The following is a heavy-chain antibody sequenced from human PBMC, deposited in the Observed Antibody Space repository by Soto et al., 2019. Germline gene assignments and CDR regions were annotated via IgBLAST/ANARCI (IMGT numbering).Heavy chain of an antibody. Sequence: PGGSLRLSCAASGFTFSSYSMNWVRQAPGKGLEWVSYISSSSSTIYYADSVKGRFTISRDNAKNSLYLQMNSLRDEDTAVYYCARHAFRIAARSYYNWFDPWGQGTLVTVSS. CDR2: ISSSSSTI. CDR1: GFTFSSYS. D-gene: IGHD6-13*01. CDR3: ARHAFRIAARSYYNWFDP. V-gene: IGHV3-48*02. J-gene: IGHJ5*02.